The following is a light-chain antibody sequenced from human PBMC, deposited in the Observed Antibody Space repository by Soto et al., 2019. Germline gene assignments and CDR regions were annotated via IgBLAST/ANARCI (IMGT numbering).Light chain of an antibody. J-gene: IGKJ3*01. CDR1: QSVSSY. Sequence: IMFSPSPATVSLSPGETATLSRRASQSVSSYLAWYQQKPGQAPRLLIYDASNRATGIPARFSGSGSGTDFTLTISSLEPEDFAVYYCQQRSNWPLTFGPGTKVDI. CDR3: QQRSNWPLT. V-gene: IGKV3-11*01. CDR2: DAS.